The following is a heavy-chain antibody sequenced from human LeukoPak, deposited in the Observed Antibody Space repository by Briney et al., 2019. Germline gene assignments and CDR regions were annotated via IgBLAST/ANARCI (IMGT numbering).Heavy chain of an antibody. Sequence: GGSLRLSCAASGFTFSSYAMSWVRQAPGKGLEWVSGISGSGLSTYYADSVKGRFTIPRDNSKNTLYVQMNSMRAEDTAVYYCAKVRNCGGDCYDNWGQGTLVTVSS. J-gene: IGHJ4*02. D-gene: IGHD2-21*01. CDR1: GFTFSSYA. V-gene: IGHV3-23*01. CDR3: AKVRNCGGDCYDN. CDR2: ISGSGLST.